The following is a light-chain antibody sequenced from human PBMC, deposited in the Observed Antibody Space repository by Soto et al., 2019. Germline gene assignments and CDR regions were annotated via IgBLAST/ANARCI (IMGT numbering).Light chain of an antibody. V-gene: IGKV3-15*01. CDR3: QQYDSWRYT. CDR1: QSISRT. J-gene: IGKJ2*01. Sequence: EIVMTQSPASLSVSPGERATLSCRASQSISRTLAWYQQKPGQAPRLLIYGASTRATGIPARFSGRGSGTDFTLTIRSLQSEDFAVYYCQQYDSWRYTFGEGTKLEIK. CDR2: GAS.